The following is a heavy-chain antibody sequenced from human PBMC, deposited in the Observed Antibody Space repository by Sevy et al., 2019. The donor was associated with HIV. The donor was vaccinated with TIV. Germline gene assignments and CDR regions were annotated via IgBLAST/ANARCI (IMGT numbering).Heavy chain of an antibody. CDR3: AKNTAMVTSKYFDY. CDR2: ISYDGSNK. J-gene: IGHJ4*02. Sequence: GGSLRLSCAASGFTFSTYGMHWVRQAPGKGLERVALISYDGSNKYYADSVKGRFTISRDNSKNTLYLQMNSLRAEDTAVYYCAKNTAMVTSKYFDYWGQGTLVTVSS. D-gene: IGHD5-18*01. V-gene: IGHV3-30*18. CDR1: GFTFSTYG.